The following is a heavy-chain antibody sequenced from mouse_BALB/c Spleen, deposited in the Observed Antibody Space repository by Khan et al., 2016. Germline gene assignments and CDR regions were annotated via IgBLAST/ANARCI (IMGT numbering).Heavy chain of an antibody. CDR1: GFDFSRYW. V-gene: IGHV4-1*02. J-gene: IGHJ2*01. CDR2: INPDCSTI. D-gene: IGHD1-1*01. Sequence: EVKLLESGGGLVQPGGSLKLSCAASGFDFSRYWMSWVRQAPGKGLEWIGEINPDCSTINYTQSLKDKFIISRDNAQTTLYLQMSKVRSEDTALYYCAMLYSYGTSDYWGQGTTLTVSS. CDR3: AMLYSYGTSDY.